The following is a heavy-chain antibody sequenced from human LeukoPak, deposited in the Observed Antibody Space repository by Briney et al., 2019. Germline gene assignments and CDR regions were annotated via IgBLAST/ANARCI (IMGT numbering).Heavy chain of an antibody. V-gene: IGHV3-23*01. CDR3: VKGGQNYDFWRFDY. Sequence: GGSLRLSCGASGFSFSSYAMSWVRQAPGKGLEWVSSISGSGGSTYYTDSVKGRFAISRGNSKSTLYLQMNSLGTDDTALYYCVKGGQNYDFWRFDYWGQGTLVTASS. J-gene: IGHJ4*02. CDR1: GFSFSSYA. D-gene: IGHD3-3*01. CDR2: ISGSGGST.